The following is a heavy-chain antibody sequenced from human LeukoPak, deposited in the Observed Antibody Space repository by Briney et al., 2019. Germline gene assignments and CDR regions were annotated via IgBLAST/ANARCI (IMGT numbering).Heavy chain of an antibody. CDR2: ISSSSSTI. D-gene: IGHD6-19*01. CDR3: ARGSEYSSGWLSDY. V-gene: IGHV3-48*01. J-gene: IGHJ4*02. Sequence: PGGSLRLSCAASGFTFSSYSMNWVRQAPGKGLEWVSYISSSSSTIYYADSVKGRFTISRDNAKNSLYLQMNSLRGEDTAVYYCARGSEYSSGWLSDYWGQGTLVTVSS. CDR1: GFTFSSYS.